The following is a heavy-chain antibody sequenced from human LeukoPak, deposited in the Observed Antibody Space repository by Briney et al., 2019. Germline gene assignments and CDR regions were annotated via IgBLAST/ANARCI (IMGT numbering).Heavy chain of an antibody. D-gene: IGHD3-22*01. CDR3: ATDGGSTGYYGRSDY. CDR2: IKSKADAGPT. J-gene: IGHJ4*02. Sequence: PGGSRRLSCAASGFTFTNAWMTWVRQAPGKGLEWVGRIKSKADAGPTDYAAPVKGRFTISRDDSKNTLYLQMNRLKTEDTAVYYCATDGGSTGYYGRSDYWGQGTLVTVSS. V-gene: IGHV3-15*01. CDR1: GFTFTNAW.